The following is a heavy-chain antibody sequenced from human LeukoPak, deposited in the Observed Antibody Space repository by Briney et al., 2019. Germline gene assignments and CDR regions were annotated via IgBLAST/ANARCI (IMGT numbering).Heavy chain of an antibody. CDR3: ARVGYSSGWDDY. Sequence: ASVKVSCKPSGYTFTSYGTSWVRQAPGQGLYWMGWISAYNGNTNYAQKLQGRVTMTTDTSTSTAYMELRSLRSDDTAVYYCARVGYSSGWDDYWGQGTLVTVSS. CDR2: ISAYNGNT. CDR1: GYTFTSYG. D-gene: IGHD6-19*01. V-gene: IGHV1-18*01. J-gene: IGHJ4*02.